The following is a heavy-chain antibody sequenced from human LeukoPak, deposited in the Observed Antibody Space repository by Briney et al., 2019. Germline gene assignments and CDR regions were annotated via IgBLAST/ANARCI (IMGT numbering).Heavy chain of an antibody. D-gene: IGHD3-22*01. CDR2: ISSSSSYI. Sequence: GGSLRLSCAASGFTFSTYSMNWVRQAPGKGLEWVSSISSSSSYIYYADSMKGRFTISRDNAKNSLYLQMNSLRAEDTAVYYCASARDYYPWVDAFDIWGQGTMVTVSS. CDR3: ASARDYYPWVDAFDI. CDR1: GFTFSTYS. J-gene: IGHJ3*02. V-gene: IGHV3-21*01.